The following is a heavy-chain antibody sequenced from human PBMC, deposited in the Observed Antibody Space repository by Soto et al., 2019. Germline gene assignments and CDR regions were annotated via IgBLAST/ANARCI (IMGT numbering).Heavy chain of an antibody. CDR2: ISGSGGST. CDR1: GFTFSSDA. V-gene: IGHV3-23*01. J-gene: IGHJ4*02. Sequence: EVQLLESGGGLVQPGGSLGVSCAASGFTFSSDAMSWVRQAPGKGLEWVSAISGSGGSTYYADSVKGRFTSSRDNSKNTLYLQMKSLRAEDTAVYYCARRSSGWYFDYWGQGTLVTVSS. CDR3: ARRSSGWYFDY. D-gene: IGHD6-19*01.